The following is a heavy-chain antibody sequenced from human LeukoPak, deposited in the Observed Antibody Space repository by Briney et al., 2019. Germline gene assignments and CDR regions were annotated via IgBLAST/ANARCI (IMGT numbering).Heavy chain of an antibody. CDR3: AKDLTYYDSRGFDY. J-gene: IGHJ4*02. CDR1: GFTFSSYA. V-gene: IGHV3-23*01. CDR2: ISGSGGST. D-gene: IGHD3-22*01. Sequence: GGSLRLSCAASGFTFSSYAMSWVRQAPGKGLEWVSAISGSGGSTYYADSVKGRFTISRDNSKNTLYLQMNSLRAEDTAAYYCAKDLTYYDSRGFDYWGQGTLVTVSS.